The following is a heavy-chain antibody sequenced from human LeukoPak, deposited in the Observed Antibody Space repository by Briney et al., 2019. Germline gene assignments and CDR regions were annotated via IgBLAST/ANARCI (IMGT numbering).Heavy chain of an antibody. CDR2: IHYSGST. CDR1: GGSISSSNYY. CDR3: SSEYSGSSKRG. J-gene: IGHJ4*02. D-gene: IGHD6-6*01. V-gene: IGHV4-39*01. Sequence: PSETLSLTCTVSGGSISSSNYYWAWIRQPPGKGLEWIGSIHYSGSTYYNPSLKSRVTISVDTSENQFSLKLTSVTAADTAVYFCSSEYSGSSKRGWGQGTLVTVSS.